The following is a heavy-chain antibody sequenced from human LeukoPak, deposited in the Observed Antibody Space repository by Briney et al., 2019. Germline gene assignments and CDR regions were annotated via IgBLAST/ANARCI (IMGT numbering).Heavy chain of an antibody. V-gene: IGHV4-30-4*01. CDR2: IYYSGST. CDR3: ARDQGPRPPRDYYYYGMDV. J-gene: IGHJ6*02. CDR1: GGSISSGDYY. Sequence: PSETLSLTCTVSGGSISSGDYYWSWIRQPPGKGLEWIGYIYYSGSTYYNPSLKSRVTISVDTSKNQFSLKLSSVTAADTAVYYCARDQGPRPPRDYYYYGMDVWGQGTTVTVSS.